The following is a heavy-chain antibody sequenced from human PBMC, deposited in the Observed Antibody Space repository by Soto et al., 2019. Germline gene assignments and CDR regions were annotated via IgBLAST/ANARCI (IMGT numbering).Heavy chain of an antibody. CDR2: ISGSGGST. J-gene: IGHJ4*02. V-gene: IGHV3-23*01. Sequence: GSLRLSCAASGFTFSSYAMSWVRQAPGKGLECVSAISGSGGSTYYADSVKGRFTIARDNAKNSLYLQMNSLRAEDTAVYYCARGLREVDYWGQGTLVTVSS. CDR1: GFTFSSYA. CDR3: ARGLREVDY.